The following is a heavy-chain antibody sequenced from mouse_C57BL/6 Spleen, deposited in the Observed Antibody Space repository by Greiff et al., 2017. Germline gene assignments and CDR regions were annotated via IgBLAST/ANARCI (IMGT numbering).Heavy chain of an antibody. J-gene: IGHJ1*03. V-gene: IGHV3-6*01. CDR3: ARGDYYGSSYVDWYFDV. Sequence: EVKLVESGPGLVKPSQSLSLTCSVTGYSITSGYYWNWIRQFPGNKLEWMGYISYDGSNNYNPSLKNRISITRDTSKNQFFLKLNSVTTEDTATYYCARGDYYGSSYVDWYFDVWGTGTTVTVSS. D-gene: IGHD1-1*01. CDR1: GYSITSGYY. CDR2: ISYDGSN.